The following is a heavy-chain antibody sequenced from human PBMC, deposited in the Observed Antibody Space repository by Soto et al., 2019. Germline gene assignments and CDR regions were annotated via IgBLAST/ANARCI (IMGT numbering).Heavy chain of an antibody. CDR1: GYSFTSYW. J-gene: IGHJ5*02. CDR3: ARVMATIYNWFDP. CDR2: IYPGDSDT. V-gene: IGHV5-51*01. D-gene: IGHD5-12*01. Sequence: PGESLKIACNGSGYSFTSYWIGWVRQMPGKGLEWMGIIYPGDSDTRYSPSFQGQVTISADKSISTAYLQWSSLKASDTAMYYCARVMATIYNWFDPWGQGTLVTVSS.